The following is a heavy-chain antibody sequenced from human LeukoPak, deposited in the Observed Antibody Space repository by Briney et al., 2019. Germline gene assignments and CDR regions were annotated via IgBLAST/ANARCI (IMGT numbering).Heavy chain of an antibody. Sequence: ASVKVSCKASGYTFTSYDINWVRQATGQGLEWMGWMNPNSGNTGYAQKFQGRVTMTRNTSISTAYMELSSLRSEDTAAYYCARGERNYYGSGSRYWGQGTLVTVSS. D-gene: IGHD3-10*01. CDR2: MNPNSGNT. V-gene: IGHV1-8*01. J-gene: IGHJ4*02. CDR3: ARGERNYYGSGSRY. CDR1: GYTFTSYD.